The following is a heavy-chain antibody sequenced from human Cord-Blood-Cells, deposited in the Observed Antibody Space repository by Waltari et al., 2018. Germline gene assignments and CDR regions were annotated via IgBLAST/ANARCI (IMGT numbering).Heavy chain of an antibody. Sequence: QVQLVQSGAEVKKPGASVKVSCKASGYTFTGYYMHWVRPAPGQGLEWMGWINPNSGGTNYAQKFQGWVTMTRDTSISTAYMELSRLRSDDTAVYYCARSASLGSLRYFDYWGQGTLVTVSS. CDR2: INPNSGGT. CDR3: ARSASLGSLRYFDY. V-gene: IGHV1-2*04. CDR1: GYTFTGYY. D-gene: IGHD3-16*01. J-gene: IGHJ4*02.